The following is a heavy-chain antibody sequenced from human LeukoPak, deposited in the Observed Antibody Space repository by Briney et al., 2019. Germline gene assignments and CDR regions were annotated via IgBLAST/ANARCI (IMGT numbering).Heavy chain of an antibody. V-gene: IGHV1-46*01. Sequence: ASVKVSCKASGYTFTSYYMHWVRQAPGQGLEWMGIINPSGGSTSYAQKFQGSVTMTRDTSTSTVYMELSSLRSEDTAVYYCARDSVLGDFDYWGQGTLVTVSS. J-gene: IGHJ4*02. CDR3: ARDSVLGDFDY. CDR1: GYTFTSYY. D-gene: IGHD3-16*01. CDR2: INPSGGST.